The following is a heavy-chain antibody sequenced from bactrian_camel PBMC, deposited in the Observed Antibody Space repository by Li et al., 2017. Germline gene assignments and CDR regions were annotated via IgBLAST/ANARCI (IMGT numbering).Heavy chain of an antibody. J-gene: IGHJ4*01. CDR3: GRRATFRLGWNHSNQYDY. V-gene: IGHV3S53*01. CDR1: GYNRHS. Sequence: HVQLVESGGGSVQAGESLRLSCTMSGYNRHSMGWFRQTPGKEREVIAAFTSDGTPSYRPSVKGRFTISRDNARNTVYLQMKSLEPEDTAMYYCGRRATFRLGWNHSNQYDYWGQGTQVTVSS. D-gene: IGHD1*01. CDR2: FTSDGTP.